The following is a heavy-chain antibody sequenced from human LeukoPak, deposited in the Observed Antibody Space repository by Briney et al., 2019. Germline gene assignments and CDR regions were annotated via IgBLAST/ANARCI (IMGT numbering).Heavy chain of an antibody. CDR2: ISSSSYI. J-gene: IGHJ4*02. Sequence: GGSLRLSCVASGFTFSSRDWMTWVRQAPGKGLEWVSSISSSSYIYYADSVKGRFTISRDNAKNSLYLQMNTLRAEDTAVYYCARAIYFYDSRGYYHRPFDYWGPGILVTASS. D-gene: IGHD3-22*01. CDR1: GFTFSSRDW. V-gene: IGHV3-21*03. CDR3: ARAIYFYDSRGYYHRPFDY.